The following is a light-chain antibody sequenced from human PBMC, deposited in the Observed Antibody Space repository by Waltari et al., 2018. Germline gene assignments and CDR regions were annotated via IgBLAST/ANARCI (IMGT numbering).Light chain of an antibody. V-gene: IGKV3-20*01. CDR2: GAS. Sequence: IVLTQSPGTLSLSPGDRASLSCKASQSLGKNYLAWYQHKPGQAPRLLIYGASSRAAGIPDRFSGSVSGTDFTLTIIRLEPEDFAVYYCQQYASSVLYTFGQGTKLEIK. CDR1: QSLGKNY. CDR3: QQYASSVLYT. J-gene: IGKJ2*01.